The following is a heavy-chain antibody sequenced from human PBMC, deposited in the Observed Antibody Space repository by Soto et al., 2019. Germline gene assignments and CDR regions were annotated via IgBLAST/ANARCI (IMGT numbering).Heavy chain of an antibody. CDR2: IYYSGST. Sequence: SETLSLTCTVSGGSISSYYWSWIRQPPGKGLEWIGYIYYSGSTNYNPSLKSRVTISVDTSKNQFSLKLSSVTAADTAVYYCARVPQGVVGATYYFDYWGQGTLVTVSS. J-gene: IGHJ4*02. CDR3: ARVPQGVVGATYYFDY. V-gene: IGHV4-59*01. CDR1: GGSISSYY. D-gene: IGHD1-26*01.